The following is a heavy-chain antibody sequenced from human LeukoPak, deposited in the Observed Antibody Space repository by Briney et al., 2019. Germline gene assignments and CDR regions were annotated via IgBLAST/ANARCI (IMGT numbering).Heavy chain of an antibody. Sequence: RGSLRLSCAASGFTFSRSWMAWVRQAPGKGLEWVANTKPDGSTKYYVDSVKGRFTISRDNAKNSLYVQMNSLRADDTGIYHCATSDGGVWGQGTTVIVSS. D-gene: IGHD3-10*01. CDR3: ATSDGGV. J-gene: IGHJ6*02. V-gene: IGHV3-7*03. CDR1: GFTFSRSW. CDR2: TKPDGSTK.